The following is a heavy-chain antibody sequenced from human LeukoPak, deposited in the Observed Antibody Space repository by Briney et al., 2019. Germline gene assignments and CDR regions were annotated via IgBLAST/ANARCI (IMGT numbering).Heavy chain of an antibody. J-gene: IGHJ4*02. V-gene: IGHV6-1*01. CDR1: GDSVPSNSAA. D-gene: IGHD2-2*02. CDR2: TYYRSKWYN. CDR3: ARVVDRCSSTSCYTGGFDY. Sequence: SQTLSLTCAISGDSVPSNSAAWNWIRQSPSRGLEWLGRTYYRSKWYNDYAVSVKSRITINPDTSKNQFSLQLNSVTPEDTAVYYCARVVDRCSSTSCYTGGFDYWGQGTLVTVSS.